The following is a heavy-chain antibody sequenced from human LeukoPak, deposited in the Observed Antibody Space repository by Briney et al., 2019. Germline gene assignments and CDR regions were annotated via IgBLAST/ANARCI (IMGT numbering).Heavy chain of an antibody. CDR3: AKISGIPAGSGYYFEY. V-gene: IGHV3-23*01. J-gene: IGHJ4*02. CDR2: ITDSGDST. D-gene: IGHD6-13*01. Sequence: GGSLRLSCAASGFTFSNSAMSWVRQAPGKGLEWVSSITDSGDSTYYADSVKGRFTISRGNSKNTLYLQVNSLRAEDTAVYYCAKISGIPAGSGYYFEYWGQGTLVTVSS. CDR1: GFTFSNSA.